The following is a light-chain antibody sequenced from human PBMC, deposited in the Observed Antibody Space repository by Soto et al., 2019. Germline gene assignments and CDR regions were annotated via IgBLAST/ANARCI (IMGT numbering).Light chain of an antibody. CDR1: SSNIGAGYD. CDR2: GNR. V-gene: IGLV1-40*01. J-gene: IGLJ2*01. Sequence: QLVLTQPPSMSAAPGQRVIISCTGSSSNIGAGYDVHWYQQLPGTAPKLLIYGNRYRPSGVPDRFSGSKSATSASLAITGLQADDEADYYCQSYDSSLSAVVFGGGTKVTVL. CDR3: QSYDSSLSAVV.